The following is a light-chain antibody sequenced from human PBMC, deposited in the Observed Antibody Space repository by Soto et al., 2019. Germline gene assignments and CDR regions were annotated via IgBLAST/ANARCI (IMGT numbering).Light chain of an antibody. CDR1: QSVSSGY. CDR3: HQYNIWPLWT. Sequence: EIVLTQSPGTLSLSPGERATLSCRASQSVSSGYLAWYQQKPGQAPRLLIYGASNRATGIPDRFSGSGSGTDFTLTISRLEPEDFAVYFCHQYNIWPLWTFGQGTKVEIK. V-gene: IGKV3-20*01. CDR2: GAS. J-gene: IGKJ1*01.